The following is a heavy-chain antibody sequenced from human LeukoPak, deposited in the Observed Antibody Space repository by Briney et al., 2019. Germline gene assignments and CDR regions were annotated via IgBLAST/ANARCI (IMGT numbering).Heavy chain of an antibody. J-gene: IGHJ6*02. V-gene: IGHV4-59*01. CDR1: GGSISGYY. D-gene: IGHD3-3*01. Sequence: SETLSLTCTVSGGSISGYYWSWIRQPPGKGLEWIGDIYYIGSTNYNASLKSRVTISVDTSKNQFSLNLSSVTAADTAVYYCARDRRFNGMDVWGQGTTVTVSS. CDR2: IYYIGST. CDR3: ARDRRFNGMDV.